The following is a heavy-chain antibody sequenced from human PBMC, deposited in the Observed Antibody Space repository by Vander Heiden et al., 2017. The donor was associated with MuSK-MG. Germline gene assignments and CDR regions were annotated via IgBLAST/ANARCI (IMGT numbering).Heavy chain of an antibody. CDR3: ARAGGKWNFDN. CDR1: GYTFTSYA. J-gene: IGHJ4*02. Sequence: HVQLVHSGAEAKKPGASVKASCKTSGYTFTSYAIHWVRQAPGQRLEWMGWINTGSANTKSSPEFQGRVTITRDTSAITAYMELSSLRSEDTAVYYCARAGGKWNFDNWGQGTLVTVSS. CDR2: INTGSANT. V-gene: IGHV1-3*04. D-gene: IGHD1-26*01.